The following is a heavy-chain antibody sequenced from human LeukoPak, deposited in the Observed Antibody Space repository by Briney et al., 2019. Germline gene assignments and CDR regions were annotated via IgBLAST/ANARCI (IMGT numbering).Heavy chain of an antibody. CDR2: IKQDRSED. CDR1: GFTFSSYW. D-gene: IGHD3-10*01. J-gene: IGHJ4*02. CDR3: ARTGNYFDY. V-gene: IGHV3-7*01. Sequence: EGSLRLSCAASGFTFSSYWMSWVRQAPGKGLEWVANIKQDRSEDNYVDSVKGRFTISRDNAKNSLYLQMNSLRTEDTAVYYCARTGNYFDYWGQGTLVTVSS.